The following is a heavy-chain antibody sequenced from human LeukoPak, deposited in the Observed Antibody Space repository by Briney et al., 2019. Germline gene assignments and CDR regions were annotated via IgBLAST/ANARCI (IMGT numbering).Heavy chain of an antibody. V-gene: IGHV4-30-2*01. J-gene: IGHJ3*02. CDR3: ARAKGSYDAFDI. D-gene: IGHD3-10*01. CDR1: GGSISSGAYY. Sequence: SETLSLTCTVSGGSISSGAYYWTWIRQPPGEGLEWIGYIYLTGSTYYNPSLMSRVTISVDRSKNQFSLNLNFVTAADTAVYYCARAKGSYDAFDIWGQGTMVTVSS. CDR2: IYLTGST.